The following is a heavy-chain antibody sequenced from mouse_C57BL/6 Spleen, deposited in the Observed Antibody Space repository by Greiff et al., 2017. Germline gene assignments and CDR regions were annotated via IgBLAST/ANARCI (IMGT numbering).Heavy chain of an antibody. Sequence: QVQLQQPGAELVRPGTSVKLSCKASGYTFTSYWMHWVKQRPGQGLEWIGVIDPSDSYTNYNQKFKGKATLTVDTSSSTAYMQLSSLTSEDSAVYYCARGIYDGYLYYFDYWGQGTTRTVSS. D-gene: IGHD2-3*01. J-gene: IGHJ2*01. CDR3: ARGIYDGYLYYFDY. CDR2: IDPSDSYT. CDR1: GYTFTSYW. V-gene: IGHV1-59*01.